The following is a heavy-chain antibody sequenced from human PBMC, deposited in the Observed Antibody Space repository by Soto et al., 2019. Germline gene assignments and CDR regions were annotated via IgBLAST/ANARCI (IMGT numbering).Heavy chain of an antibody. CDR3: ARMATFGSLNWFDP. Sequence: ASVKVSCTASGYRFTNNDVSWVRQATGQGLEWMGWMNPGSGDTGYAQQFEGRVTMTRDISIATAYMELRSLRSDDTAIYYCARMATFGSLNWFDPWGQGTLVTVSS. V-gene: IGHV1-8*01. J-gene: IGHJ5*02. D-gene: IGHD3-16*01. CDR1: GYRFTNND. CDR2: MNPGSGDT.